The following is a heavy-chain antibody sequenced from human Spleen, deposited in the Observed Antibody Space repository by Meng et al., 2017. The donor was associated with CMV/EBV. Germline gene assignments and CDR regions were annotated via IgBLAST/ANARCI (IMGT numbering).Heavy chain of an antibody. V-gene: IGHV4-61*01. J-gene: IGHJ6*02. CDR3: ARYSPLSGAIDV. CDR2: SYYSGAT. D-gene: IGHD2-21*01. CDR1: GVSDSRSSYY. Sequence: GSLRLSCIVSGVSDSRSSYYWSWIRQLPGKGLEWIGYSYYSGATNYNPSLKSRLTISIDRSKNQLSLRLSSVSAADTAVYYCARYSPLSGAIDVWGQGTTVTVSS.